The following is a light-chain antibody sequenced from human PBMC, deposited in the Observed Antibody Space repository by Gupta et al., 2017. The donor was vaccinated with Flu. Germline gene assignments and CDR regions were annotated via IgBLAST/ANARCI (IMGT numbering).Light chain of an antibody. V-gene: IGLV2-11*03. J-gene: IGLJ3*02. CDR2: DVS. Sequence: NYVSWYQQHPGKAPKVRSYDVSKRPSGVPDRFAGSKSGNTASLTISGLQAEDEADYYCCSYAGSYTFVVFGGGTKLTV. CDR3: CSYAGSYTFVV. CDR1: NY.